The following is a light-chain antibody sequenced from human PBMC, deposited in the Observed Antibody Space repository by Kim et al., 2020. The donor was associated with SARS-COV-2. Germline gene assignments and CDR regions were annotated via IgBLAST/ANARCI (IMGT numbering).Light chain of an antibody. CDR1: KLGDKY. V-gene: IGLV3-1*01. CDR2: EDS. Sequence: SYELTQPPSVSVSPGQTASITCSGDKLGDKYARWYQQKPGQSPVLVIYEDSKRPSGIPERFSGSNSGNTATLTISGTQAMDEADYYCQAWDSSTAVFGTGTKVTVL. CDR3: QAWDSSTAV. J-gene: IGLJ1*01.